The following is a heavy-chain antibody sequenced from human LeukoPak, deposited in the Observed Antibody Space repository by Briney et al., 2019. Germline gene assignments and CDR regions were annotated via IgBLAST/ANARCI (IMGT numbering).Heavy chain of an antibody. J-gene: IGHJ4*02. CDR3: ARQSARAMVRGVIYFDY. V-gene: IGHV4-34*01. CDR2: INHSGSN. Sequence: SETLSLTCAVYGGSFSGYYLSWIRQPPGKGLEWIGEINHSGSNNYNPSLKSRVTISVDTYKNQVSLKLSSVTAADTAVYYCARQSARAMVRGVIYFDYWGQGTLVTVSS. CDR1: GGSFSGYY. D-gene: IGHD3-10*01.